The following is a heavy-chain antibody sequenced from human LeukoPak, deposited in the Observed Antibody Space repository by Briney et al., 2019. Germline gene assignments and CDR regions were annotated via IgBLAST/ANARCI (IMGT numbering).Heavy chain of an antibody. CDR1: GFTVSSNY. CDR3: ANENHYYYYGMDV. Sequence: PGGSLRLSCAASGFTVSSNYMSWVRQAPGKGLEWVSVIYSGGSTYYADSVKGRFTISRDNSKNTLYLQMNSLRAEDTALYYCANENHYYYYGMDVWGQGTMVTVSS. J-gene: IGHJ6*02. CDR2: IYSGGST. V-gene: IGHV3-53*05.